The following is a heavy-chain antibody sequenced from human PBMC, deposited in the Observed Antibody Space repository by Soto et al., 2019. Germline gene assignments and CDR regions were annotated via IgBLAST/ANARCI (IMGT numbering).Heavy chain of an antibody. D-gene: IGHD3-22*01. CDR2: ISSSSTYI. CDR1: GFTFRGYY. V-gene: IGHV3-11*06. Sequence: LRLSCAASGFTFRGYYMSWIRQAPGKGLEWVSDISSSSTYINYADSVKGRFTISRDNAKNSLYLQMNSLRAEDTAVYYCARGPDYYDSSGYYPLAYWGQGTLVTVSS. J-gene: IGHJ4*02. CDR3: ARGPDYYDSSGYYPLAY.